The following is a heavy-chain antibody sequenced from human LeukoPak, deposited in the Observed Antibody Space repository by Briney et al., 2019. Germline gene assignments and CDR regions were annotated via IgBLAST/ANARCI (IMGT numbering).Heavy chain of an antibody. CDR2: ISGSGTST. CDR1: GFTFSTYA. CDR3: AKDLYYGSGSKFDD. Sequence: GGSLRLSCAASGFTFSTYAMGWVRQAPGKGLEWVSFISGSGTSTYYADSVKGRFTISRDNSKNTLSLQMNSLGVEDTAVYYCAKDLYYGSGSKFDDWGQGTPVTVSS. D-gene: IGHD3-10*01. J-gene: IGHJ4*02. V-gene: IGHV3-23*01.